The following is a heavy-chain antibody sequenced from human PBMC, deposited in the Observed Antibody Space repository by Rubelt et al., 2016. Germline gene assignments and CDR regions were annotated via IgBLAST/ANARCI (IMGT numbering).Heavy chain of an antibody. CDR3: ARGSSSPMIYSSSSARFDP. CDR1: GGSFSGYY. D-gene: IGHD6-6*01. Sequence: QVQLQQWGAGLLKPSETLSLTCAVYGGSFSGYYWSWIRQPPGKGLEWIGEINHSGSTNYNPSLKSRVTISVDTSKNQFALKLSCVTAADTAVYYWARGSSSPMIYSSSSARFDPWGQGTLVTVSS. V-gene: IGHV4-34*01. CDR2: INHSGST. J-gene: IGHJ5*02.